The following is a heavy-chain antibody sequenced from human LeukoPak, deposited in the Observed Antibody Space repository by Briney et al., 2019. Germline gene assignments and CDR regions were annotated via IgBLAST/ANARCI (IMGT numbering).Heavy chain of an antibody. CDR3: ARAISGYDCWDY. CDR1: GFTFSSYE. Sequence: QPWGVLRLSCAASGFTFSSYEMNWVRQAPGKGLEWVSYISSGGSTVYYADSVRGRFTISRDNAKNSLYLQMNSLRAEDTAVYYCARAISGYDCWDYWGQGTLVTVSS. V-gene: IGHV3-48*03. J-gene: IGHJ4*02. CDR2: ISSGGSTV. D-gene: IGHD5-12*01.